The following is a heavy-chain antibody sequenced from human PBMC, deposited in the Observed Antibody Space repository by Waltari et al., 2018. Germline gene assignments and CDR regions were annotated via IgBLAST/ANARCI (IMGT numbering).Heavy chain of an antibody. CDR2: INHSGST. V-gene: IGHV4-34*01. Sequence: QVQLQQWGAGLLKPSETLSLTCAVYGGSFSGYYWRWIRQPPGKGLEWIGEINHSGSTNYNPSLKSRVTISVDTSKNQFSLKLSSVTAADTAVYYCARALIVVVWQGRFDPWGQGTLVTVSS. CDR1: GGSFSGYY. D-gene: IGHD3-22*01. J-gene: IGHJ5*02. CDR3: ARALIVVVWQGRFDP.